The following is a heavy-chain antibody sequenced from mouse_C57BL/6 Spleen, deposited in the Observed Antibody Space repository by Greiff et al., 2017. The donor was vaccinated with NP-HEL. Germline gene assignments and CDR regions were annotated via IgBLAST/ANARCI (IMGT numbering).Heavy chain of an antibody. Sequence: EVQLQQSGPELVKPGASVKISCKASGHSFPDYNLNWVKQSNGKSLEWIGVINPNYGTTSYNQKFKGKATLTVDQSSSTAYMQLNSLTSEDSAVYYWAGSYGNAWFAYWGQGTLVTVSA. CDR1: GHSFPDYN. CDR2: INPNYGTT. V-gene: IGHV1-39*01. J-gene: IGHJ3*01. D-gene: IGHD2-1*01. CDR3: AGSYGNAWFAY.